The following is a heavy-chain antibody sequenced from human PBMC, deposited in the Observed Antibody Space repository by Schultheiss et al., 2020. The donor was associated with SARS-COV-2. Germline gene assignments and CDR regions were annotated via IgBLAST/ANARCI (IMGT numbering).Heavy chain of an antibody. CDR1: GGSISSSNW. CDR2: IYHSGST. CDR3: ARGGDDSSGYYYYGMDV. D-gene: IGHD3-22*01. J-gene: IGHJ6*02. Sequence: SETLSLTCAVSGGSISSSNWWSWVRQPPGKGLEWIGEIYHSGSTNYNPSLKSRVTISVDKSKNQFSLKLSSVTAADTAVYYCARGGDDSSGYYYYGMDVWGQGTTVTVSS. V-gene: IGHV4-4*02.